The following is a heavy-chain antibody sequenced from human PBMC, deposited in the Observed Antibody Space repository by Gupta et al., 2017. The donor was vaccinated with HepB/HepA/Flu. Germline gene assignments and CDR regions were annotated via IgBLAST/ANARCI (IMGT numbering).Heavy chain of an antibody. CDR1: GFIFNNYG. V-gene: IGHV3-33*01. J-gene: IGHJ6*04. CDR3: ARDMKTSYLYYMGV. CDR2: IWNDGTNK. D-gene: IGHD2-21*01. Sequence: QVQLVESGGGVVQPGRSLRLSCAASGFIFNNYGMHWVRQAPGKGLEWVAVIWNDGTNKYYAESVKGRYIISRDNSRNTLYLQMNNLGVEDTAVYYCARDMKTSYLYYMGVWGKGTTVIVSS.